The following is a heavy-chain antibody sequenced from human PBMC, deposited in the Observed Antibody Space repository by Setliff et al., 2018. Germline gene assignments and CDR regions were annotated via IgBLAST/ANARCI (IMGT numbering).Heavy chain of an antibody. V-gene: IGHV3-23*01. CDR1: GFTFSSYA. D-gene: IGHD6-19*01. CDR3: AREGRSSGWYSGDYFYVYMDV. J-gene: IGHJ6*03. CDR2: ISGNGSSK. Sequence: PGGSLSLSCAASGFTFSSYAITWVRQAPGKGLEWVSGISGNGSSKFHADSVKGRFTISRDNSKKTLYLQMNSLRGDDTAVYYGAREGRSSGWYSGDYFYVYMDVWGRGTTVTVSS.